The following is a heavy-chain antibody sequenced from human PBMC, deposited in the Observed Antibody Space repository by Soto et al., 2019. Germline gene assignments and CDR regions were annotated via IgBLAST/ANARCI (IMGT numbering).Heavy chain of an antibody. J-gene: IGHJ4*02. Sequence: QVQLVQSGAEVKKPGASVKVSCKASGYSFTSYCISWVRQAPGQGLEWMGWISAYNGNTNYAQKLQGRVTMTTDTSTCTAHMELRSLRSDDTAVYYCARDRGRYALDYWGQGTLVTVSS. D-gene: IGHD1-26*01. CDR2: ISAYNGNT. CDR3: ARDRGRYALDY. CDR1: GYSFTSYC. V-gene: IGHV1-18*01.